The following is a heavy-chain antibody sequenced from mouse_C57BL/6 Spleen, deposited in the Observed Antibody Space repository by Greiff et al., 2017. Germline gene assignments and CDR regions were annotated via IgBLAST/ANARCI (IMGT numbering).Heavy chain of an antibody. J-gene: IGHJ2*01. CDR1: GYSITSGYY. V-gene: IGHV3-6*01. Sequence: EVQLQESGPGLVKPSQSLSLTCSVTGYSITSGYYWNWIRQFPGNKLEWMGYISYDGSNNYNPSLKNRISITRDTSKNQFFLKLNSVTTEDTATYYCARRVTTVVASFDYWGQGTTLTVSS. CDR2: ISYDGSN. D-gene: IGHD1-1*01. CDR3: ARRVTTVVASFDY.